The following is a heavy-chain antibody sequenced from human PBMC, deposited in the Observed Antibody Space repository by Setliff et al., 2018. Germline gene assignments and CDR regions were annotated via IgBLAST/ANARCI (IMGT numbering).Heavy chain of an antibody. CDR3: AKDRVNDGYWDFDS. CDR2: VIQGGSG. J-gene: IGHJ4*02. CDR1: GFIFRYYT. Sequence: PGGSLRLSCAASGFIFRYYTMVWVRQAPGKGLEWVAGVIQGGSGVYADSVKGRSTISRDNSRNTFFLQMNNLRAEDTATYYCAKDRVNDGYWDFDSWGQGIVVTVSS. D-gene: IGHD1-1*01. V-gene: IGHV3-23*03.